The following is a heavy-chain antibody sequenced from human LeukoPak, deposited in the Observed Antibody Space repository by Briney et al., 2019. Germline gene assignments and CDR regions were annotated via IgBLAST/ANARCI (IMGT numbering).Heavy chain of an antibody. D-gene: IGHD3-10*01. CDR3: ARLNYYGSGTYYWFDP. Sequence: SETLSLTCTVSGGSISSSSYYWGWIRQPPGKGLEWIGSIYYSGSTYYNPSLKSRVTISVDTSKNQFPLKLSSVTAADTAVYYCARLNYYGSGTYYWFDPWGQGTLVTVSS. V-gene: IGHV4-39*06. J-gene: IGHJ5*02. CDR2: IYYSGST. CDR1: GGSISSSSYY.